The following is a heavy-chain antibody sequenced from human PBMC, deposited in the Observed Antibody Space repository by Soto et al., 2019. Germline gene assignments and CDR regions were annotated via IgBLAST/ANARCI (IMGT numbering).Heavy chain of an antibody. Sequence: GSLRLSCAASGFTFSSYAMHWVRQAPGKGLEWVAVISYDGSNKYYADSVKGRFTISRDNSKNTLYLQMNSLRAEDTAVYYCAREPPYPSYCSSTSCYGDYFDYWGQGTLVTVSS. J-gene: IGHJ4*02. CDR3: AREPPYPSYCSSTSCYGDYFDY. V-gene: IGHV3-30-3*01. CDR1: GFTFSSYA. D-gene: IGHD2-2*01. CDR2: ISYDGSNK.